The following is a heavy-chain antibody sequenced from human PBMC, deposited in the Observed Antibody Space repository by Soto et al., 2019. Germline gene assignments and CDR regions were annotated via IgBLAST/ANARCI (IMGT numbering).Heavy chain of an antibody. CDR1: GFTFSNAW. J-gene: IGHJ4*02. CDR3: TTALYYYDSSGYQGRSYYFDY. CDR2: IKSKTDGGTT. D-gene: IGHD3-22*01. Sequence: PGGSLRLSCAASGFTFSNAWMNWVRQAPGKGLEWVGRIKSKTDGGTTDYAAPVKGRFTISRDDSKNTLYLQMNSLKTEDTAVYYCTTALYYYDSSGYQGRSYYFDYWGQGTLVTVSS. V-gene: IGHV3-15*07.